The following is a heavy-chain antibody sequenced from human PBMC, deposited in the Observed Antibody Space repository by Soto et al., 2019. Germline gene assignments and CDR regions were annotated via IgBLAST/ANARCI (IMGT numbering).Heavy chain of an antibody. CDR1: GFTFRNYA. CDR3: AKDRSSTSCYASEY. V-gene: IGHV3-23*01. J-gene: IGHJ4*02. Sequence: GGSLRLSCAASGFTFRNYAMSWARQAPGKGLEWVSAISGSGGTTHYADSVKGRFTISRDNSKNTLYLQMNSLRVEDTAVYYCAKDRSSTSCYASEYWGQGSLVTVSS. CDR2: ISGSGGTT. D-gene: IGHD2-2*01.